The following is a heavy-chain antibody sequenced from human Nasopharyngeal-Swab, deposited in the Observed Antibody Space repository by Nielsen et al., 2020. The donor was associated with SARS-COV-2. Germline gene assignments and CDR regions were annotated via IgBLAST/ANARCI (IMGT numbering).Heavy chain of an antibody. CDR1: GGSFSGYY. CDR2: INHSGST. J-gene: IGHJ3*02. CDR3: ARSFRGTTPRDAFDI. Sequence: SQTLSLTCAVYGGSFSGYYWSWIRQPPGKGLEWIGEINHSGSTNYNPSLKSRVTISVDTSKNQFSLKLSPVTAADTAVYYCARSFRGTTPRDAFDIWGQGTMVTVSS. V-gene: IGHV4-34*01. D-gene: IGHD1-7*01.